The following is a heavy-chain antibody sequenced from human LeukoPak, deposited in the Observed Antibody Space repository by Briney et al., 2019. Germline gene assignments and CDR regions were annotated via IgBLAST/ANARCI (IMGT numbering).Heavy chain of an antibody. V-gene: IGHV3-49*03. CDR1: GFIFGNYA. Sequence: GGSLRLSCTGSGFIFGNYALSWFRQAPGKGLEWVGFIKSKAFGGTGEYASAVKGRFIISRDDSKNIAYLQMKSLKIEDTAVYYCARDLYDSSGYYFGHWGQGTLVTVSS. D-gene: IGHD3-22*01. CDR2: IKSKAFGGTG. CDR3: ARDLYDSSGYYFGH. J-gene: IGHJ4*02.